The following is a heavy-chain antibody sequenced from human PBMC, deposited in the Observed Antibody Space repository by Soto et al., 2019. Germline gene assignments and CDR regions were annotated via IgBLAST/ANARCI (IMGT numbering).Heavy chain of an antibody. Sequence: EVRLVESGGGLVQPGESLRLSCEASGFTVGTNYISWVRQSPGKGLEWVSVIYAAGHTYYPDSVKGRFTISRDKSLNTVSLQMSSLRLDDTAVYYCARAIVTPGTYYIDVWGKGTTVTVSS. D-gene: IGHD4-4*01. CDR3: ARAIVTPGTYYIDV. V-gene: IGHV3-66*01. CDR2: IYAAGHT. J-gene: IGHJ6*03. CDR1: GFTVGTNY.